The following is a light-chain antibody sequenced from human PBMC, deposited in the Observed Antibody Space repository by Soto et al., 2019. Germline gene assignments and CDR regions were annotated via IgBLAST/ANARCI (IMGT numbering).Light chain of an antibody. CDR2: AAS. Sequence: DIQMTQSPSTLSASVEDRVIITCRASQSISNRLNWYQQKPGKAPKLLIFAASSLQSGVPSRFSGSRSGPDFTLTISSLQPEDFATYYCQQCYSSPPTFGQGTKVDNK. CDR1: QSISNR. J-gene: IGKJ1*01. V-gene: IGKV1-39*01. CDR3: QQCYSSPPT.